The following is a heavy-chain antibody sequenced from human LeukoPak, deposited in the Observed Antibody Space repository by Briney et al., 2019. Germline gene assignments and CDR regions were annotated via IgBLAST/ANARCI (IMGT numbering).Heavy chain of an antibody. CDR1: GFTVSSNY. CDR2: IYSGGST. D-gene: IGHD3-10*01. Sequence: GGSLRLSCAASGFTVSSNYMSWVRHAPGKGLEWVSVIYSGGSTYYADSVKGRFTISRDNSKNTLYLQMNSLRAEDTAVYYCARDVIYGSGNYMDVWGKGTTVTVSS. V-gene: IGHV3-53*01. CDR3: ARDVIYGSGNYMDV. J-gene: IGHJ6*03.